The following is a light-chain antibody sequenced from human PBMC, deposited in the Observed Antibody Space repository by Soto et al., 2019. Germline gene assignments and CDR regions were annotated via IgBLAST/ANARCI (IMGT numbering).Light chain of an antibody. J-gene: IGKJ5*01. CDR2: DAS. Sequence: EIVLTQSPATLSLSPGERATLSCRASQSVRNYLAWYQQKPGQAPRLLIYDASNRATGIPARFSGSGSGTDFTLTISSLEPEDFAVYYGHQRINWPPITFGQGTRLEIK. V-gene: IGKV3-11*01. CDR1: QSVRNY. CDR3: HQRINWPPIT.